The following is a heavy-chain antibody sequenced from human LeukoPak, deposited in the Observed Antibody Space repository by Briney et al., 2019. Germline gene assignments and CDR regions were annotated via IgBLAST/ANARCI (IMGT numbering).Heavy chain of an antibody. D-gene: IGHD1-26*01. Sequence: PGGSLRLSCAASGFTFDEYAMHWVRQAPGKGLERVSLITADGRKAYYADFVRGRFTISRDNSRDSLYLQMSGLTPEDTALYHCAKIGQWELMGYFYHYYYMDVWGKGTTVTVSS. J-gene: IGHJ6*03. CDR1: GFTFDEYA. V-gene: IGHV3-43*02. CDR3: AKIGQWELMGYFYHYYYMDV. CDR2: ITADGRKA.